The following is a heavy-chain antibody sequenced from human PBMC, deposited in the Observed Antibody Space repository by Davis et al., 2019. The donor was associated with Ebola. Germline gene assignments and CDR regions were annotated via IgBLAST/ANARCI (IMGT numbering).Heavy chain of an antibody. CDR2: LNPNSGVA. D-gene: IGHD4-23*01. CDR1: GYTFTGNY. CDR3: ASGLGWELLRRNEAFDI. V-gene: IGHV1-2*02. Sequence: ASVKVSCKASGYTFTGNYMHWVRQAPGQGLEWVAWLNPNSGVAKYTERFQGRASLTRATSISTAYMEVNTLRSDDTAVYYCASGLGWELLRRNEAFDIWGRGTLVTVSS. J-gene: IGHJ3*02.